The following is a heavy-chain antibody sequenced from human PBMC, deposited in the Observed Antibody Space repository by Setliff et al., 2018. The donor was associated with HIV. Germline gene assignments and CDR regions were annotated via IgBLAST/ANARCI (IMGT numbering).Heavy chain of an antibody. CDR3: TRGGISDY. Sequence: SVKVSCKASGYTFTSYPLHWVRQAPGQRLEWMGWINAGNGHTKYSQKFQGRVTITRDTSASTAYMELSSLRSEDTAVYYCTRGGISDYWGQGTLVTVSS. CDR2: INAGNGHT. D-gene: IGHD3-3*02. V-gene: IGHV1-3*01. CDR1: GYTFTSYP. J-gene: IGHJ4*02.